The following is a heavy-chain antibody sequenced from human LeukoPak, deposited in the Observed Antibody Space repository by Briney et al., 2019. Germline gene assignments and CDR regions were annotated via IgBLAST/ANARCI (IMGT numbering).Heavy chain of an antibody. V-gene: IGHV3-53*01. J-gene: IGHJ5*02. CDR3: ARDARIDSSGWYPARWLQFSWFDP. CDR2: IYSGGST. D-gene: IGHD6-19*01. Sequence: GGSLRLSCAASGFTVSSNYMSWVRQAPGKGLEWVSVIYSGGSTYYADSVKGRFTISRDNSKNTLDLQMTGLRAEDTAVYYCARDARIDSSGWYPARWLQFSWFDPWGQGTLVTVSS. CDR1: GFTVSSNY.